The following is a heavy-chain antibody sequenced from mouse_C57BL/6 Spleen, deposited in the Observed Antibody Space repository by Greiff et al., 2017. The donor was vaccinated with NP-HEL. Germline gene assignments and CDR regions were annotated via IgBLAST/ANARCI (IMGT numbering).Heavy chain of an antibody. V-gene: IGHV1-42*01. CDR3: ARWEGSYFDY. D-gene: IGHD4-1*01. CDR2: INPSTGGT. CDR1: GYSFTGYY. J-gene: IGHJ2*01. Sequence: VQLQQSGPELVKPGASVKISCKASGYSFTGYYMNWVKQSPEKSLEWIGEINPSTGGTTYNQKFKAKATLTVDKSSSTAYMQLKSLTSEDSAVYYCARWEGSYFDYWGQGTTLTVSS.